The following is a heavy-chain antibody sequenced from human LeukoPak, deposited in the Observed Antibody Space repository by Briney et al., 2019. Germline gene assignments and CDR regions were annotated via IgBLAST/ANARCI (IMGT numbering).Heavy chain of an antibody. Sequence: GGSLRLSCAVSGFSVSSNYMTWVRQAPGKGLEWLSVIYSGGDTYYADSVQGRFTISRDNSRNTLYLQMNFLRAEDTAVYYCARRSGEGYFDYWGQGTLVTVSS. D-gene: IGHD1-26*01. V-gene: IGHV3-66*01. J-gene: IGHJ4*02. CDR1: GFSVSSNY. CDR3: ARRSGEGYFDY. CDR2: IYSGGDT.